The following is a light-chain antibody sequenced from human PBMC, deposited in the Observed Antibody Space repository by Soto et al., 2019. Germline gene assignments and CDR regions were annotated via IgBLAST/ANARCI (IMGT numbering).Light chain of an antibody. J-gene: IGLJ3*02. Sequence: QSVLTQPPSASGTPGQRVTISCSGSTSNIGRNTVDWFHHLPGTAPKRLIYRGSQRPSGVPDRISGSKSGTSASLAISGLQSEDEGDYYCASWDDSLTGWVFGGGTKVTVL. CDR3: ASWDDSLTGWV. V-gene: IGLV1-44*01. CDR1: TSNIGRNT. CDR2: RGS.